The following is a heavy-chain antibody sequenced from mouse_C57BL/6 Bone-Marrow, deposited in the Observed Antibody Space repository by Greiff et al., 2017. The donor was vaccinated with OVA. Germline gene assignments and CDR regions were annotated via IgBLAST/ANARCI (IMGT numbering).Heavy chain of an antibody. CDR3: AITWAPSYFDV. V-gene: IGHV1-74*01. CDR2: IHPSDSDT. J-gene: IGHJ1*03. D-gene: IGHD4-1*01. Sequence: VQLQQPGAELVKPGASVKVSCKASGYTFTSYWMHWVKQRPGQGLEWIGRIHPSDSDTNYNQKFKGKATLTVDKYSSTASMQLSSLTSEASAVYYCAITWAPSYFDVWGTGTTVTVSS. CDR1: GYTFTSYW.